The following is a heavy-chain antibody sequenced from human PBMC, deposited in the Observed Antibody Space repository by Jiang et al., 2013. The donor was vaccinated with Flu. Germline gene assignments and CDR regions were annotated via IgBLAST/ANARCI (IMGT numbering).Heavy chain of an antibody. CDR1: GGSISSGGYS. CDR3: ARGDSGYSYGYPSEYNWFDP. CDR2: IYHSGST. D-gene: IGHD5-18*01. J-gene: IGHJ5*02. V-gene: IGHV4-30-2*01. Sequence: SGLVKPSQTLSLTCAVSGGSISSGGYSWSWIRQPPGKGLEWIGYIYHSGSTYYNPSLKSRVTISVDRSKNQFSLKLSSVTAADTAVYYCARGDSGYSYGYPSEYNWFDPWGQGTLVTVSS.